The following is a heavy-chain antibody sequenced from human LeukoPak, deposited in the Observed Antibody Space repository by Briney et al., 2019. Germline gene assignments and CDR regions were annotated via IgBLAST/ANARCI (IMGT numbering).Heavy chain of an antibody. D-gene: IGHD5-24*01. CDR2: IRATGST. CDR1: GGSVKTYY. V-gene: IGHV4-4*08. J-gene: IGHJ4*02. CDR3: ARHSARGYNYIDF. Sequence: SETLSLTCAVSGGSVKTYYWSWIRQSPERGLQWIGFIRATGSTNTFPSLKSRVTISLDTSTNQFSLRLKSVTAADTAVYYCARHSARGYNYIDFWGRGTLVTVSS.